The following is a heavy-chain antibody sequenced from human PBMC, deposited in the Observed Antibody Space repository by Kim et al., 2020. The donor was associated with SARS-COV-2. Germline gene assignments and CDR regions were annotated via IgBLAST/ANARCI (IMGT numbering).Heavy chain of an antibody. CDR2: ISGGGGRT. Sequence: GGSLRLSCAASGFTFSSYAMNWVRQSPGKGLEWVSAISGGGGRTYHADSVRGRFTISRDNSKNTLYLQMNSLRAEDTAVYYCAKASSGSSHYYYGIDVWG. CDR3: AKASSGSSHYYYGIDV. D-gene: IGHD6-25*01. V-gene: IGHV3-23*01. J-gene: IGHJ6*01. CDR1: GFTFSSYA.